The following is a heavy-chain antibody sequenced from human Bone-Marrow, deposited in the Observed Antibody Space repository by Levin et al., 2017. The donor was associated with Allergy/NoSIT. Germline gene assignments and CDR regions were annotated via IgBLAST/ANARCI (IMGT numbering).Heavy chain of an antibody. CDR2: ISSAGSQK. CDR3: ARDPDSSDYDDDDAARDWFDP. CDR1: GFTFSKYG. V-gene: IGHV3-30*12. J-gene: IGHJ5*02. D-gene: IGHD4-17*01. Sequence: SCTASGFTFSKYGMHWVRQAPGKGLEWMALISSAGSQKYYSDSVKGRFTISRDNSKNTLFLQMNNLRVEDTATYYCARDPDSSDYDDDDAARDWFDPWGQGTLVTVSS.